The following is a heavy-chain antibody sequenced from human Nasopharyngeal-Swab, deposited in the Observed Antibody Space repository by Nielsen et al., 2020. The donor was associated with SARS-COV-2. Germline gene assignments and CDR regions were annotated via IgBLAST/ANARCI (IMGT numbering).Heavy chain of an antibody. V-gene: IGHV3-23*01. CDR1: GFTFSSYA. CDR2: ISGSGGST. Sequence: GGSLRLSCTASGFTFSSYAMSWVRQAPGKGLEWVPEISGSGGSTYYAESVKGRFTISRDNSKNTLYLQMNSLRAEDTAVYYCAKRDDYYESSGLGDWGQGTMVTVSS. D-gene: IGHD3-22*01. J-gene: IGHJ4*02. CDR3: AKRDDYYESSGLGD.